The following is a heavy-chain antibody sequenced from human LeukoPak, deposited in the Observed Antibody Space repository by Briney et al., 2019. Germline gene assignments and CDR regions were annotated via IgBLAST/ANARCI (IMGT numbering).Heavy chain of an antibody. J-gene: IGHJ6*03. D-gene: IGHD6-13*01. V-gene: IGHV5-51*01. CDR3: ARQGAAGKYYYYYMDV. CDR2: IYPDDSNT. CDR1: GYSFTSYW. Sequence: GESLRISCKGSGYSFTSYWIGWVRQMPGQGLEWMGIIYPDDSNTIYGPSFQGQVTISADKSINTAYLEWSSLKASDTAIYYCARQGAAGKYYYYYMDVWGKGTTVTVSS.